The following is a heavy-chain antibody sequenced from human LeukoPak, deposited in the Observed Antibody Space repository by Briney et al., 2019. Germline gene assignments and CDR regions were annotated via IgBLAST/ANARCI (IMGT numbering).Heavy chain of an antibody. D-gene: IGHD3-16*01. V-gene: IGHV6-1*01. J-gene: IGHJ4*02. CDR3: ARRGDGNSYYDY. CDR2: TYYLSHSFR. Sequence: SQTLSLTCAVSGDSVSNNIASWDWIRQSPWRGLEWLGRTYYLSHSFRDYAESVRSRTTINPDTSKNQFSLLLNSVRPGDSAVYFCARRGDGNSYYDYWGQGSLVTVSS. CDR1: GDSVSNNIAS.